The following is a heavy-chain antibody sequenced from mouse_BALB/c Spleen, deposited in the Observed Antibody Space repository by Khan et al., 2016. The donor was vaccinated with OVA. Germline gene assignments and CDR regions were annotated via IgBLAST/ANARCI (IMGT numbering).Heavy chain of an antibody. J-gene: IGHJ4*01. V-gene: IGHV3-2*02. D-gene: IGHD2-13*01. CDR1: GYSITSDYA. Sequence: EVQLQESGPGLVKPSQSLSLTCTVSGYSITSDYAWNWIRQFPGNKLEWMGYISSTGSTSYNPSLKSRISITRDTSKNQFFLRLNSVTTEDTATYYCARSLYYSDSYAMDYWGQGTSVTVSS. CDR2: ISSTGST. CDR3: ARSLYYSDSYAMDY.